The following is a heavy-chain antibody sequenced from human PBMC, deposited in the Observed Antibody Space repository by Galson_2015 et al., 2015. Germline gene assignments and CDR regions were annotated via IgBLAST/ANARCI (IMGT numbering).Heavy chain of an antibody. CDR1: GFTFSSYG. CDR2: IWYDGSNK. Sequence: SLRLSCAASGFTFSSYGMHWVRQAPGKGLEWVAVIWYDGSNKYYADSVKGRFTISRDNSKNTLYLQMNSLRAEDTAVYYCARENGLRYFDWSIRGLGYWGQGTLVTVSS. CDR3: ARENGLRYFDWSIRGLGY. J-gene: IGHJ4*02. D-gene: IGHD3-9*01. V-gene: IGHV3-33*01.